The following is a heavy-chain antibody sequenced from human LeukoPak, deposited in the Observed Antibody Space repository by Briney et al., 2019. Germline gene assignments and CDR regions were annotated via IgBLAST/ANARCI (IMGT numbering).Heavy chain of an antibody. Sequence: ASVKVSCKASGYTFTSYGISWVRQAPGQGLEWMGWISAYNGNTNYAQKFQGRVTITADESTSTAYMELSSLRSEDTAVYYCARGYISGHPLNWFDPWGQGTLVTVSS. CDR1: GYTFTSYG. V-gene: IGHV1-18*01. J-gene: IGHJ5*02. D-gene: IGHD5-12*01. CDR3: ARGYISGHPLNWFDP. CDR2: ISAYNGNT.